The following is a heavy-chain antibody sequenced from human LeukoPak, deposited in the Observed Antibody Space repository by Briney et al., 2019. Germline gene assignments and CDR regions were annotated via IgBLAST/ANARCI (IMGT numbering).Heavy chain of an antibody. V-gene: IGHV3-15*01. CDR1: GFTFKTYA. CDR2: VKSKSAGETT. CDR3: TLIQGWGSGSYYRDF. Sequence: PGGSLRLSCVVSGFTFKTYAMSWVRQAPGKGLEWVARVKSKSAGETTDYAAPVKGRFTISRDDSKNTLYLQMNSLKTEDTAVYYCTLIQGWGSGSYYRDFWGQGTLVTVSS. J-gene: IGHJ4*02. D-gene: IGHD3-10*01.